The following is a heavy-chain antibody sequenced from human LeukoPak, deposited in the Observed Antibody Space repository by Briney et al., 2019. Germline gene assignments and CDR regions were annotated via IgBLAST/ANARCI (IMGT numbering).Heavy chain of an antibody. CDR2: IYYSGST. CDR3: AREGGSYYFDY. CDR1: GGSISSYY. Sequence: SETLSLTCTVPGGSISSYYWSWIRQPPGKGLEWIGYIYYSGSTNYNPSLKSRVTISVDTSKNQFSLKLSSVTAADTAVYYCAREGGSYYFDYWGQGTLVTVSS. D-gene: IGHD1-26*01. V-gene: IGHV4-59*01. J-gene: IGHJ4*02.